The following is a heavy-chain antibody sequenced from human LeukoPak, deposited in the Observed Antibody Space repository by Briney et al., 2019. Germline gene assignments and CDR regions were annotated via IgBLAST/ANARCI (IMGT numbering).Heavy chain of an antibody. V-gene: IGHV1-69*13. Sequence: SVKVSCQACGGTFSRYAISGVRQAPAQGLDGVGGIIPIFGTANYAQKFQGRVTITADESTSTAYMELSSLRSEDTAVYYCARYCSGGSCYGVFDYWGQGTLVTVSS. D-gene: IGHD2-15*01. CDR1: GGTFSRYA. J-gene: IGHJ4*02. CDR2: IIPIFGTA. CDR3: ARYCSGGSCYGVFDY.